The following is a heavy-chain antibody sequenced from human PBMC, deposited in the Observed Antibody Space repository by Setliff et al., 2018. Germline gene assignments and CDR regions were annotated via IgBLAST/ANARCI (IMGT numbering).Heavy chain of an antibody. J-gene: IGHJ4*02. CDR3: ARHLWGRYMAESSDYFDY. Sequence: NPSETLSLTCTVSGYSISSGYYWGWIRQPTGKGLEWLGSFFHTGNTYYNPSLEGRVTISVDTSNNQFSLKLSSVTAADTAVYYCARHLWGRYMAESSDYFDYWGQGSLVT. CDR1: GYSISSGYY. V-gene: IGHV4-38-2*02. D-gene: IGHD3-3*02. CDR2: FFHTGNT.